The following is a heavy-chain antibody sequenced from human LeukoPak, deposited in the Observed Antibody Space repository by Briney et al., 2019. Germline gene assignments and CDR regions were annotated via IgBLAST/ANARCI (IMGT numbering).Heavy chain of an antibody. CDR2: IKQDGSEK. Sequence: GGSLRLSCAASGFTFSSYWMSWVRQAPGKGLEWVANIKQDGSEKYYVDSVKGRFTISRDNAKNSLYLQMNSLRAEDTAVYYCARGGTAMVTSPLDYWGQGTLVTVSS. J-gene: IGHJ4*02. V-gene: IGHV3-7*01. CDR3: ARGGTAMVTSPLDY. D-gene: IGHD5-18*01. CDR1: GFTFSSYW.